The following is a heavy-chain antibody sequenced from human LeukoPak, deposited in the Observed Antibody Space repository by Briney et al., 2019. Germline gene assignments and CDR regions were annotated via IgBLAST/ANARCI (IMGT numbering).Heavy chain of an antibody. D-gene: IGHD7-27*01. CDR3: ARDHKLGAFDI. J-gene: IGHJ3*02. CDR2: IYYSGST. V-gene: IGHV4-59*01. CDR1: GGSISSYY. Sequence: SETLPLTCTVSGGSISSYYWSWIRQPPGKGLEWIGYIYYSGSTNYNPSLKSRVTISVDTSKNQFSLKLSSVTAADTAVYYCARDHKLGAFDIWGQGTMVTVSS.